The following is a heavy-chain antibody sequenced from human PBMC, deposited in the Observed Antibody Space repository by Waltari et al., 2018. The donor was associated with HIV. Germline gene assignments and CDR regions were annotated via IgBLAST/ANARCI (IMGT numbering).Heavy chain of an antibody. Sequence: QVQLVESGGGVVQPGRSLRLSGAASGFTFSSFATTWVRQAPGKGLEWVAVISDDGSNKYYADSVKGRFTISRDNSKNTLYLQMNSLRAEDTAVYYCARDLARHYFDYWGQGTLVTVSS. CDR2: ISDDGSNK. D-gene: IGHD3-3*02. J-gene: IGHJ4*02. CDR3: ARDLARHYFDY. CDR1: GFTFSSFA. V-gene: IGHV3-30*01.